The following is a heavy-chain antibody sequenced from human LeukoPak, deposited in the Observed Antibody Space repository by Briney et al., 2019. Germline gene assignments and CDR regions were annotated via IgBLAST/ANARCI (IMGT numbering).Heavy chain of an antibody. V-gene: IGHV3-30*04. CDR2: ISYDGSGK. CDR3: ARERTGYYIVY. D-gene: IGHD3-3*01. Sequence: GGSLRLSCAASGFTFSNYAMHWVRQAPGKGLEWVALISYDGSGKYYSDSVKGRFTISRDSSENTLYLQMNSLRAEDTAIYYCARERTGYYIVYWGQGTLVTVPS. J-gene: IGHJ4*02. CDR1: GFTFSNYA.